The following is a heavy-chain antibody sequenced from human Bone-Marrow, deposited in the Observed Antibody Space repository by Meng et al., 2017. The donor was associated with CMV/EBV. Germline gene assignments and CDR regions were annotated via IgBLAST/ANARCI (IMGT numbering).Heavy chain of an antibody. J-gene: IGHJ4*02. CDR2: INPNSGGT. V-gene: IGHV1-2*02. CDR3: ARDGPWGIEMATIVYFDY. Sequence: ASVKVSCKASGYTFTGYYMHWVRQAPGQGLEWMGWINPNSGGTNYAQKFQGRVTMTRDTSISTAYMELSRLRSDDTAVYYCARDGPWGIEMATIVYFDYWGQGTLVPVSS. D-gene: IGHD5-24*01. CDR1: GYTFTGYY.